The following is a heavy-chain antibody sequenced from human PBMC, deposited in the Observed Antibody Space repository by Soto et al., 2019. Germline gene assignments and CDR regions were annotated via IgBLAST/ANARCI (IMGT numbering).Heavy chain of an antibody. CDR1: GGSISSGDYY. D-gene: IGHD4-17*01. CDR2: IYYSGST. Sequence: SETLSLTCTVSGGSISSGDYYWSWIRQPPGKGLEWIGYIYYSGSTYYNPSLKSRVTISVDTSKNQFSLKLSSVTAADTAVYYCARGSGDYSPYYYDGMDVWGQGTTVTVSS. J-gene: IGHJ6*02. V-gene: IGHV4-30-4*01. CDR3: ARGSGDYSPYYYDGMDV.